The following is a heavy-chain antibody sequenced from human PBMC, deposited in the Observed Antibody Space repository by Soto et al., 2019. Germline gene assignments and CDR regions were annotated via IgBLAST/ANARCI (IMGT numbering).Heavy chain of an antibody. CDR2: ISYDGSNK. J-gene: IGHJ3*02. V-gene: IGHV3-30*18. Sequence: QVQLVESGGGVVQPGRSLRLSCAASGFTFSSYGMHWVRQAPGKGLEWVAVISYDGSNKYYADSVKGRFTISRDNSKNTLYLQMNSLRAEDTVVYYCAKLHYDSSGYPLSPPGAFDIWGEGTMVTVSS. CDR3: AKLHYDSSGYPLSPPGAFDI. CDR1: GFTFSSYG. D-gene: IGHD3-22*01.